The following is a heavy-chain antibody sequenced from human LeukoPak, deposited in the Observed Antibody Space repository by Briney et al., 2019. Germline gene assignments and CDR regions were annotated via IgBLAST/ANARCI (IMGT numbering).Heavy chain of an antibody. D-gene: IGHD3-10*01. CDR3: ARDLETYHYGSGSYRPFHY. CDR1: GFTFSSYS. V-gene: IGHV3-48*04. Sequence: GGSLRLSCAASGFTFSSYSMNWVRQAPGKGLEWVSYISSSSNTIHYADSVKGRFTISRDNVKNSLYLQMNSLRAEDTAIYYCARDLETYHYGSGSYRPFHYWGQGTLVTVSS. J-gene: IGHJ4*02. CDR2: ISSSSNTI.